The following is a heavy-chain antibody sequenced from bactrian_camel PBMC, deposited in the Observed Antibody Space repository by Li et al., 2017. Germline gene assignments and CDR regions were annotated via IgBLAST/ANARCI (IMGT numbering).Heavy chain of an antibody. CDR2: IYFTGGTT. Sequence: HVQLVESGGGSVQAGGSLRLSCVVSGVIFYDYCFGWVRQAPGKEREGVASIYFTGGTTYYADSVEGRFTISQDNVRNTVYLQMNNLQPEDTATYYCAADLYGARWSSSFYNYWGQGTQVTVS. J-gene: IGHJ4*01. D-gene: IGHD6*01. CDR3: AADLYGARWSSSFYNY. CDR1: GVIFYDYC. V-gene: IGHV3S63*01.